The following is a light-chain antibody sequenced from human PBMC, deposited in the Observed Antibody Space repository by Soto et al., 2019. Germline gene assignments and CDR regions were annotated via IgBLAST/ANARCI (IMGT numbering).Light chain of an antibody. CDR1: QSISSY. Sequence: DIPMTQSPSSLSASVGDRVTITCRASQSISSYLNWYQQKPGKAPKLLIYAASSLQSGVPSRFSGRGSGTDFTLTISSLQPEDSATYYCQQSYSTPPITFGQGTRLEIK. CDR3: QQSYSTPPIT. V-gene: IGKV1-39*01. J-gene: IGKJ5*01. CDR2: AAS.